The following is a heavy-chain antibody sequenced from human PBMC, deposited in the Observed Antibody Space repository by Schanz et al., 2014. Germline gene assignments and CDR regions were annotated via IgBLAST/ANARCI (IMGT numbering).Heavy chain of an antibody. CDR2: ISSDGNQQ. Sequence: QLLESGGGVVRPGGSLRLSCAGSGFTFSNYAIHWVRQAPGKGLEWVGVISSDGNQQYYVDSVRGRFTMSRDNSMNTVYLQMNSLRSDDAAVYYCARAQGVIRLYYGVDVWGQGTTVTVSS. V-gene: IGHV3-30*14. J-gene: IGHJ6*02. D-gene: IGHD3-10*01. CDR1: GFTFSNYA. CDR3: ARAQGVIRLYYGVDV.